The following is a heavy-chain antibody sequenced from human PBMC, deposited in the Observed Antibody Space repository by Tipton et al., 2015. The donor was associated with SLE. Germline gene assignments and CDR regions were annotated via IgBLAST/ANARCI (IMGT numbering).Heavy chain of an antibody. J-gene: IGHJ3*02. Sequence: TLSLTCTVSGYSISSGYYWGWIRQPPGKGLEWIGYIYYSGSTNYNPSLKSRVTISVDTSKNQFSLKLSSVTAADTAVYYCARGIRSEAFDIWGQGTMVTVSS. V-gene: IGHV4-38-2*02. CDR3: ARGIRSEAFDI. CDR1: GYSISSGYY. CDR2: IYYSGST.